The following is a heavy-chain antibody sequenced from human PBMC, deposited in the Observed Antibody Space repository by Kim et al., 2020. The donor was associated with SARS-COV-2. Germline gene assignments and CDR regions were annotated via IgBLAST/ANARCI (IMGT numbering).Heavy chain of an antibody. CDR3: ARAGQLWLRGYYYYGMDV. D-gene: IGHD5-18*01. J-gene: IGHJ6*02. CDR2: TYYRSKWYN. CDR1: GDSVSSNSAA. V-gene: IGHV6-1*01. Sequence: SQTLSLTCAISGDSVSSNSAAWNWIRQSPSRGLEWLGRTYYRSKWYNDYAVSVKSRITINPDTSKNQFSLQLNSVTPEDTAVYYCARAGQLWLRGYYYYGMDVWGQGTTVTVSS.